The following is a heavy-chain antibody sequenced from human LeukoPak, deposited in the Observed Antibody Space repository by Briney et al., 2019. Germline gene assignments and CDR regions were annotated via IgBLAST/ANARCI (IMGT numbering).Heavy chain of an antibody. D-gene: IGHD3-9*01. Sequence: GASVKVSCKASGYTFTSYGISWVRQAPGQGLEWMGWMNPNSGNTGYAQKFQGRVTMTRNTSISTAYMELSSLRSEDTAVYYCARPFLLRYFDWLLPYYYYGMDVWGQGTTVTVSS. J-gene: IGHJ6*02. V-gene: IGHV1-8*02. CDR3: ARPFLLRYFDWLLPYYYYGMDV. CDR2: MNPNSGNT. CDR1: GYTFTSYG.